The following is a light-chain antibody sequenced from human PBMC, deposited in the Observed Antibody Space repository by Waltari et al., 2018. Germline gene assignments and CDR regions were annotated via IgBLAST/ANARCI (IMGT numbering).Light chain of an antibody. CDR2: HFS. CDR1: QDISTS. Sequence: EIHLTQSPSSVSASVGARVSMSSRASQDISTSLSWYQQQSGTARSLLIYHFSILQSGVPSRFSGARTETEFNLTINNLHPEDISTYFCQQGHTAPPTFGPGTKVELK. CDR3: QQGHTAPPT. J-gene: IGKJ1*01. V-gene: IGKV1-12*01.